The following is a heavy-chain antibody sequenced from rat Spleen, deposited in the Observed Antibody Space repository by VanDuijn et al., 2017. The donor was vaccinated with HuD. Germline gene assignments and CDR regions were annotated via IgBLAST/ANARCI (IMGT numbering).Heavy chain of an antibody. Sequence: QVQLKESGPGLVQHSQTLSLTCTVSGVSYIRYSVNWVRPPPGKGLGWMGGIWGDGSTNYNSALKSRLSISRDNSQSQVFLKINSLQTEDTAIYFCTRTYGGYTSLWFAYWGQGTLVTVSS. J-gene: IGHJ3*01. D-gene: IGHD1-11*01. CDR2: IWGDGST. CDR1: GVSYIRYS. CDR3: TRTYGGYTSLWFAY. V-gene: IGHV2-1*01.